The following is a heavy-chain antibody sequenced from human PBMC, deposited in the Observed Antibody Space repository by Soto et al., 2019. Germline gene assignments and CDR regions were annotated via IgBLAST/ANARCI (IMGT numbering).Heavy chain of an antibody. CDR1: GFTFSSYA. Sequence: EVQLLESGGGLVQPGGSLRLSCAASGFTFSSYAMSWVRQAPGKGLEWVSAISGSGGSTYYADSVKGRFTISRDNSKNTLYLQMNSLRADDTAVYYCAKENVRGGYSGYDLGINYFDYWGQGTLVTVSS. J-gene: IGHJ4*02. CDR2: ISGSGGST. CDR3: AKENVRGGYSGYDLGINYFDY. D-gene: IGHD5-12*01. V-gene: IGHV3-23*01.